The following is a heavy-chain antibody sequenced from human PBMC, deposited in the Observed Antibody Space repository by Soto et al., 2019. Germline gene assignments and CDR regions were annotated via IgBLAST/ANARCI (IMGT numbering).Heavy chain of an antibody. CDR3: ARLTVYYDFRSGQTGRYYFDY. CDR2: MNPNSGNT. V-gene: IGHV1-8*01. D-gene: IGHD3-3*01. J-gene: IGHJ4*02. CDR1: GYTLTSYD. Sequence: QVQLVQSGAEVKKPGASVKVSCKASGYTLTSYDINWVRQATGQGLEWMGWMNPNSGNTGNAQKLQGRVTMTRNTSISTAYMELSSLRSEDTAVYYCARLTVYYDFRSGQTGRYYFDYWGQGTLVTVSS.